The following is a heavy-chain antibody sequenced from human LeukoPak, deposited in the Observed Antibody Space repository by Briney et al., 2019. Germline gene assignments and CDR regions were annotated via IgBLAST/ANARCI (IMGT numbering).Heavy chain of an antibody. CDR2: INPNSGGT. D-gene: IGHD6-13*01. J-gene: IGHJ4*02. V-gene: IGHV1-2*02. CDR1: GYTFTGYY. CDR3: AVTSIAAAGPLDY. Sequence: ASVKVSCKASGYTFTGYYMHWVRQAPGQGLEWMGWINPNSGGTNYAQKFQGRVTMTRDTSISTAYMELSRLRSDDTAVYYCAVTSIAAAGPLDYWGQGTLVTVSS.